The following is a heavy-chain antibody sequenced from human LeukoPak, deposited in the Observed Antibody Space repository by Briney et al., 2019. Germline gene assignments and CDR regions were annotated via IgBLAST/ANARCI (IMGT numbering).Heavy chain of an antibody. CDR2: ISAYNGNT. J-gene: IGHJ4*02. CDR3: ARDVEPYYYDSSGYSPFDY. Sequence: ASVKVSCKASGYTFTSYGISWVRQAPGQGLEWMGWISAYNGNTNYAQKLQGRVTMTIDTSTSTAYMELRSLRSDDTAMYYCARDVEPYYYDSSGYSPFDYWGQGTLVTVSS. D-gene: IGHD3-22*01. V-gene: IGHV1-18*01. CDR1: GYTFTSYG.